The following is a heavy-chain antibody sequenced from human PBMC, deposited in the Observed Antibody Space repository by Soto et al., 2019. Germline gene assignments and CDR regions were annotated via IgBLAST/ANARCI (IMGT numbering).Heavy chain of an antibody. J-gene: IGHJ4*02. Sequence: GGSLRISCAASGFTFSDYYMSWIRQVPGKGLEWVAYISGTSDSIPYADSVKGRLTISRDNAKNSLYLQMNSLRAEDTAVYYCARVAVLTAAGTTDYWGQGTLVTVSS. CDR3: ARVAVLTAAGTTDY. CDR1: GFTFSDYY. D-gene: IGHD6-13*01. CDR2: ISGTSDSI. V-gene: IGHV3-11*06.